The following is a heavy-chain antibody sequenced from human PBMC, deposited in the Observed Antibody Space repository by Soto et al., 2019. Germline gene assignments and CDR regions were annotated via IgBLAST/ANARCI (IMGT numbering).Heavy chain of an antibody. CDR2: ISGSGGST. D-gene: IGHD6-13*01. CDR1: GFTFSSYA. V-gene: IGHV3-23*01. Sequence: GGSLRLSCAASGFTFSSYAMSWVRQAPGKGLEWVSAISGSGGSTYYADSVKGRFTISRDNSKNTLYLQMNSLRAEDTAVYYCAKATGGIANYYYYYYGMDVWGQGTTVTVSS. J-gene: IGHJ6*01. CDR3: AKATGGIANYYYYYYGMDV.